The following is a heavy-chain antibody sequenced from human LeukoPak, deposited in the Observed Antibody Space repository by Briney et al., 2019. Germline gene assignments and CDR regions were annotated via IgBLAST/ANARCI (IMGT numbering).Heavy chain of an antibody. J-gene: IGHJ4*02. Sequence: GGSLRLSCAVSGFTFSSYWMHWVRHAPGKGLVWVSRIKSDGSSTTYADSVKGRFTISRDNSKNTLYLQMNSLRAEDTAVYYCAKDHYYYDSSGYLDYWGQGTLVTVSS. CDR2: IKSDGSST. CDR3: AKDHYYYDSSGYLDY. D-gene: IGHD3-22*01. V-gene: IGHV3-74*01. CDR1: GFTFSSYW.